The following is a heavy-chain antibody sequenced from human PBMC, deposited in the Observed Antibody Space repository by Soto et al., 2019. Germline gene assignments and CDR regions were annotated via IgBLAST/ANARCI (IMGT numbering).Heavy chain of an antibody. D-gene: IGHD2-15*01. Sequence: QVQLQQWGAGLLKPSETLSLTCAVYGGSFSGYYWSWIRQPPGKGLEWIGEINHSGSTNYNPSLKSRVTISVDTSKNQFSLKLSSVTAADTAVYYCAREGVVPTGKYYYGMDVWGQGTTVTVSS. CDR2: INHSGST. J-gene: IGHJ6*02. CDR1: GGSFSGYY. CDR3: AREGVVPTGKYYYGMDV. V-gene: IGHV4-34*01.